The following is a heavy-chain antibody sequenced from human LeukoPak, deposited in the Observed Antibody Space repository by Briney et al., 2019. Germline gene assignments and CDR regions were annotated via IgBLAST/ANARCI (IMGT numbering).Heavy chain of an antibody. CDR2: VYYNGIT. Sequence: PSETQSLTCTVSGVSINTYFWSWIRQPPGKGLEWIGYVYYNGITNYNPSLKSRVSISLDTSKNQFSLRLNSVTAADTAVYYCARGFYSPHYWGQGTLVSVSS. V-gene: IGHV4-59*01. CDR1: GVSINTYF. CDR3: ARGFYSPHY. D-gene: IGHD4-11*01. J-gene: IGHJ4*02.